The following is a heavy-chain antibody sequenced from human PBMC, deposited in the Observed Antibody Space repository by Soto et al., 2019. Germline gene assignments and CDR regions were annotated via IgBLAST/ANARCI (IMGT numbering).Heavy chain of an antibody. D-gene: IGHD3-16*01. V-gene: IGHV3-30-3*01. J-gene: IGHJ4*02. Sequence: QVQLVESGGGVVQPGRSLRLSCAASGFTFSSYAMHWVRQAPGKGLEWVAVISYDGSNKNYADSVKGRFTISRDNSKNTLYLQMNSLRAEDTAVYYCARGGGWKLGYFDYWGQGTLVTVSS. CDR2: ISYDGSNK. CDR3: ARGGGWKLGYFDY. CDR1: GFTFSSYA.